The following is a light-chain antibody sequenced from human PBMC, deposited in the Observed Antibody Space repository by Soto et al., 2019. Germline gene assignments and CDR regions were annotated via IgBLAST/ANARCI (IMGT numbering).Light chain of an antibody. V-gene: IGKV3-15*01. CDR3: QQYNNWPPLT. J-gene: IGKJ4*01. CDR2: GAS. Sequence: EIVMTQSPATLSVSPGESATLSCRASQSVNSNLAWYQQKPGQAPRLLIYGASTRATGLPARFSGRGSGTEFTLTISSLQSEDFAVYYWQQYNNWPPLTFGGGTKVEIK. CDR1: QSVNSN.